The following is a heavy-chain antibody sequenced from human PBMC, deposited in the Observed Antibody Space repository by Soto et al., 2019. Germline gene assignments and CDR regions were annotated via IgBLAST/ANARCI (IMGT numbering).Heavy chain of an antibody. Sequence: GGSLRLSCVGSGFTFSSYGMHWVRQAPGKGLEWVAVIWYDGSNKYYADSVKGRFTISRDNSKNTLYLQMNSLRAEDTAVYYCAREILGYYGMDVWGQGTTVTVSS. CDR3: AREILGYYGMDV. D-gene: IGHD3-16*01. CDR2: IWYDGSNK. CDR1: GFTFSSYG. V-gene: IGHV3-33*01. J-gene: IGHJ6*02.